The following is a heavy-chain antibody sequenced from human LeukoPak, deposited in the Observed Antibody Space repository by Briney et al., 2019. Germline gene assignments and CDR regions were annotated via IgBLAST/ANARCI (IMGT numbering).Heavy chain of an antibody. CDR1: GYTFTGYY. J-gene: IGHJ6*04. CDR3: ARYDFWSGYPMDV. V-gene: IGHV1-2*02. Sequence: GASVKVSCKASGYTFTGYYMHWVRRAPGQGLEWMGWINPNSGGTNYAQKFQGRVTMTRDTSISTAYMELSRLRSDDTAVYYCARYDFWSGYPMDVWGKGTTVTVSS. CDR2: INPNSGGT. D-gene: IGHD3-3*01.